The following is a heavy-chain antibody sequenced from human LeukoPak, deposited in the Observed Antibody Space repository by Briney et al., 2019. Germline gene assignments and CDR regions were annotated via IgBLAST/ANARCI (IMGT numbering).Heavy chain of an antibody. V-gene: IGHV4-38-2*02. J-gene: IGHJ4*02. CDR1: GYSISSGYY. CDR3: ARHVRYGDYFDY. D-gene: IGHD4-17*01. CDR2: IYHSGST. Sequence: PSDTLSLTCTVCGYSISSGYYWSWIRQPPGKGLEWIGFIYHSGSTYYNPSLKSRFTISVDTSKNELSLKLSYVTAADRAVYYCARHVRYGDYFDYWGQGTLVTVSS.